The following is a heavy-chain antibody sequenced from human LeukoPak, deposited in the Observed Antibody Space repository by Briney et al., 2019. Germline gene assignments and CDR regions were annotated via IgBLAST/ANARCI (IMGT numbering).Heavy chain of an antibody. CDR3: ARIATMLRGPYSFYYMDF. J-gene: IGHJ6*03. D-gene: IGHD3-10*01. Sequence: PGGSLRLSCAASGFTFSSYEMNWVRQAPGKGLEWVSYISSSGSTIYYADSVKGRFTISRDNAKNSLYLQMNSLRADDTAVFFCARIATMLRGPYSFYYMDFWGKGTTVTVSS. CDR1: GFTFSSYE. CDR2: ISSSGSTI. V-gene: IGHV3-48*03.